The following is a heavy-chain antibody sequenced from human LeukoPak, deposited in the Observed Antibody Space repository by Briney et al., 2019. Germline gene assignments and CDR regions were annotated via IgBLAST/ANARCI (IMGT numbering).Heavy chain of an antibody. D-gene: IGHD3-10*01. CDR1: GFTFSTYV. J-gene: IGHJ4*02. CDR3: AREGYYGSGSYPSFDY. Sequence: GGSLRLSCAASGFTFSTYVMNWVRQAPGKGLEWVSAISGSGESTYYADSVKGRFTMSRDNSKNTLYLQMNSLRAEDTAVYYCAREGYYGSGSYPSFDYWGQGTLVTVSS. V-gene: IGHV3-23*01. CDR2: ISGSGEST.